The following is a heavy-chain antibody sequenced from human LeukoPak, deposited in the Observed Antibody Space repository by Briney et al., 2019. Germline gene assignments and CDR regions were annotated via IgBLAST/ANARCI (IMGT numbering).Heavy chain of an antibody. CDR3: AGDAPRSSAHY. Sequence: GGSLRLSCAASGFTFSSYAMHWVRQAPGKGLEWVAVISYDGSNKYYADSVKGRFTISRDNSKNTLYLQMNGLRAEDTAVYYCAGDAPRSSAHYWGQGTLVTVSS. J-gene: IGHJ4*02. V-gene: IGHV3-30-3*01. D-gene: IGHD6-6*01. CDR1: GFTFSSYA. CDR2: ISYDGSNK.